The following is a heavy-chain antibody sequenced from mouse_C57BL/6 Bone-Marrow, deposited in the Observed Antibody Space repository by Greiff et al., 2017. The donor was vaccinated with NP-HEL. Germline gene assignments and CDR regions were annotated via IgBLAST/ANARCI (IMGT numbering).Heavy chain of an antibody. V-gene: IGHV5-12*01. CDR1: GFTFSDYY. CDR2: ISNGGGST. CDR3: ARQDYYGSHAWFAY. D-gene: IGHD1-1*01. J-gene: IGHJ3*01. Sequence: EVHLVESGGGLVQPGGSLKLSCAASGFTFSDYYMYWVRQTPEKRLEWVAYISNGGGSTYYPDTVKGRFTISRDNAKNTLYLQMSRLKSEDTAMYYCARQDYYGSHAWFAYWGQGTLVTVSA.